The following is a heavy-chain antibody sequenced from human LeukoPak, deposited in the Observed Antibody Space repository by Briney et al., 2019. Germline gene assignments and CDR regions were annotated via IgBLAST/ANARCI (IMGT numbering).Heavy chain of an antibody. CDR1: GYDFISHY. D-gene: IGHD5-12*01. V-gene: IGHV1-46*01. CDR3: ARPSRGYSFAHFDY. CDR2: SDPVGGST. Sequence: ASVKVSCKASGYDFISHYMHWVRQAPGQGLEWMGVSDPVGGSTFYAQRFQGRLTMTRDMSTSTAYMELSSLRSEDTAVYFCARPSRGYSFAHFDYWGQGALVTVSS. J-gene: IGHJ4*02.